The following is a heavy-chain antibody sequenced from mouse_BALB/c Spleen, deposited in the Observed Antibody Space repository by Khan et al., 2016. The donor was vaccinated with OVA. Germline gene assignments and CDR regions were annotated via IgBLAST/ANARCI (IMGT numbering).Heavy chain of an antibody. Sequence: EVELVESGGGLVQPGGSRKLSCAASGFTFSSFGMPWVRQAPKKGLEWVAYVSSGFSTTYYVDTVNGCFTMSRDNPTNTLVLQMTSLRYEDTAMYYCARLGGNVDWYFDDWGAGTSVTVSS. CDR2: VSSGFSTT. J-gene: IGHJ1*01. CDR3: ARLGGNVDWYFDD. CDR1: GFTFSSFG. D-gene: IGHD2-1*01. V-gene: IGHV5-17*02.